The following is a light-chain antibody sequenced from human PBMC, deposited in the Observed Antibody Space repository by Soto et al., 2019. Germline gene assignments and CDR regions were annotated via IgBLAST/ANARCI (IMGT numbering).Light chain of an antibody. Sequence: DIQMTQSPSSLSASVGYRVTITCRASQTPRTFLNWYQQKPGKAPKLLIYATSTLQSGVPSRFSGRDSGADFTLTINNLQPEDFATYYCQQPPYTFGPGTKVDIK. V-gene: IGKV1-39*01. J-gene: IGKJ3*01. CDR2: ATS. CDR1: QTPRTF. CDR3: QQPPYT.